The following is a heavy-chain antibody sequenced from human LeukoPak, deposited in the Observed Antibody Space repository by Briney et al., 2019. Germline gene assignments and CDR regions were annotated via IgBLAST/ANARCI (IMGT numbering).Heavy chain of an antibody. CDR2: INWDAGST. V-gene: IGHV3-20*04. Sequence: GGSLRLSCAASGFTFEDYAMSWVRQAPEKGLEWVSGINWDAGSTGYADSVKGRFTISRDNSKNSLYLQMNSLRTEDTALYYCAKDGSYHSTGGFVDYWGQGTLVTVSS. CDR1: GFTFEDYA. CDR3: AKDGSYHSTGGFVDY. J-gene: IGHJ4*02. D-gene: IGHD1-26*01.